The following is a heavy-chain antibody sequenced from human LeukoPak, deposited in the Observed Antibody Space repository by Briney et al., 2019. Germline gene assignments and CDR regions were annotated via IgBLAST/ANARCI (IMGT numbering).Heavy chain of an antibody. CDR1: GLDYRNAW. CDR3: IPGGHWFAH. V-gene: IGHV3-15*01. Sequence: GGSLTLSCAVAGLDYRNAWMSWVRQAPGKGLEWVGRIRSEADGGTTDYAAPVRGRCTISRDDSRNTFYVRMHSLRPEDTALYYCIPGGHWFAHWGQGTLVTVSS. J-gene: IGHJ5*02. CDR2: IRSEADGGTT.